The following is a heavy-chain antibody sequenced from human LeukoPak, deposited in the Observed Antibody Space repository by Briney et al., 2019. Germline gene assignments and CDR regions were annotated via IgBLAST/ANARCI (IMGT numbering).Heavy chain of an antibody. V-gene: IGHV3-23*01. J-gene: IGHJ4*02. D-gene: IGHD5-18*01. CDR1: GFTFSSYA. CDR3: AKGIELWLTYFDH. CDR2: ISGSGGTT. Sequence: GGSLRLSCVASGFTFSSYALTWVRQAPGKGLECVSVISGSGGTTYYADSVKGRFTISRDNSKNTLSLQMNSLRAEDTAVYYCAKGIELWLTYFDHWGQGTLVTASS.